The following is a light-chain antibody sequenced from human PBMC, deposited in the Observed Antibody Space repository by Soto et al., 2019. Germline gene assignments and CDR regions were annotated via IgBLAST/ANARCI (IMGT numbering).Light chain of an antibody. J-gene: IGKJ1*01. V-gene: IGKV3-20*01. CDR2: GAS. CDR1: QSVSSIY. Sequence: EIVLTQSPGTLSLSPVERATLSCRASQSVSSIYLAWYQQKPGQAPRLLIYGASSRATGIPDRFSGSGSGTDFTLTISRLEPEDFAVYYCQQYGSSHWTFGQGTKVEIK. CDR3: QQYGSSHWT.